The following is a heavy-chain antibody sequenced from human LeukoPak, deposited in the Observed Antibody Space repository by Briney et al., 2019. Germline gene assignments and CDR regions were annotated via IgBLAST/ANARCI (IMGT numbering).Heavy chain of an antibody. J-gene: IGHJ3*02. Sequence: SETLSLTRTVSGGSISSYYWSWIRQPAGKGLEWIGEINHSGSTNYNPSLKSRVTISVDTSKNQFSLKLSPVTAADTAVYYCARGPGRITIFGVVPGDAFDIWGQGTMVTVSS. V-gene: IGHV4-34*01. CDR3: ARGPGRITIFGVVPGDAFDI. CDR2: INHSGST. D-gene: IGHD3-3*01. CDR1: GGSISSYY.